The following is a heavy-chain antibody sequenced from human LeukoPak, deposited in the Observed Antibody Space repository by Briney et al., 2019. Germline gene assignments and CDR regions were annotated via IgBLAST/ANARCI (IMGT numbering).Heavy chain of an antibody. D-gene: IGHD1-26*01. CDR3: ARGRGLSGSYSAVGAFDI. J-gene: IGHJ3*02. CDR1: GFTFSSYA. CDR2: ISYDGSNK. Sequence: GGSLRLSCAASGFTFSSYAMHWVRQAPGKGLEWVAVISYDGSNKYYADSVKGRFTISRDNSKNTLYLQMNSLRAEDTAVYYCARGRGLSGSYSAVGAFDIWGQGTMVTVSS. V-gene: IGHV3-30-3*01.